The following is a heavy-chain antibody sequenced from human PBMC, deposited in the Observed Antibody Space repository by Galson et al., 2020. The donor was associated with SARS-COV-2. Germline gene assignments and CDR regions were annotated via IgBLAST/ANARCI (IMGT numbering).Heavy chain of an antibody. V-gene: IGHV3-30*03. D-gene: IGHD4-17*01. CDR3: ARDRMSGDYGDSGYFDY. CDR2: ISYDGSNK. Sequence: GGSLRLSCAASGFTFSSYSMNWVRQAPGTGLEWVAVISYDGSNKYYADSVKGRFTISRDNSKNTLYLQMNSLRAGDTAVYYCARDRMSGDYGDSGYFDYWGQGTLVTVSS. CDR1: GFTFSSYS. J-gene: IGHJ4*02.